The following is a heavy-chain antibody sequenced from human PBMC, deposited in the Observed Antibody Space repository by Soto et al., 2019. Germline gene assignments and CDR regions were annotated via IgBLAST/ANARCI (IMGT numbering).Heavy chain of an antibody. V-gene: IGHV3-21*01. Sequence: EVQLVESGGGLVKPGGSLRLSCAASGFTFSSYSMNWIRQAPGKGLEWVSSISSSSSYIYYADSVKGRFTISRDNAKNSLYLQMNSLRAEDTAVYYCARAIVVVQAARGWFDPWGEGTLVAVSS. J-gene: IGHJ5*02. CDR1: GFTFSSYS. D-gene: IGHD2-2*01. CDR3: ARAIVVVQAARGWFDP. CDR2: ISSSSSYI.